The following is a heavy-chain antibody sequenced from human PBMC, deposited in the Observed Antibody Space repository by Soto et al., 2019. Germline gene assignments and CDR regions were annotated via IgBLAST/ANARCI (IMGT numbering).Heavy chain of an antibody. J-gene: IGHJ6*02. CDR2: IYYSGST. CDR3: ARHKEGYYYGMDV. CDR1: GGSISSSSYY. Sequence: PSETLSVTCTVSGGSISSSSYYWGWIRQPPGKGLEWIGSIYYSGSTYYNPSLKSRVTISVDTSKNQFSLKLSSVTAADTAVYYCARHKEGYYYGMDVWGQGTTVTVSS. V-gene: IGHV4-39*01.